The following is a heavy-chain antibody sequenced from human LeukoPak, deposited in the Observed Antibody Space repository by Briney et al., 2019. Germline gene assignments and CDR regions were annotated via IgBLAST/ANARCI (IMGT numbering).Heavy chain of an antibody. D-gene: IGHD2-2*01. J-gene: IGHJ4*02. CDR2: IYYSGST. Sequence: SETLSLTCTVSGGSISSYYWSWIRQPPGKGLEWIGYIYYSGSTNYNPSLKSRVTISVDTSKNQFSLKLSSVTAADTAVYYCARTEGLLCLDYWGQGTLVTVSS. V-gene: IGHV4-59*01. CDR1: GGSISSYY. CDR3: ARTEGLLCLDY.